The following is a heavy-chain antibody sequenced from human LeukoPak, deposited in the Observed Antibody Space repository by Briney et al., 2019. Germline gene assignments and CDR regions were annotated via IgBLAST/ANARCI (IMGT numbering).Heavy chain of an antibody. D-gene: IGHD2-2*01. J-gene: IGHJ6*03. CDR1: GGTFTSYD. Sequence: GASVKVSCKASGGTFTSYDINWVRQATGQGLGWMGWMNPNSGNTGYAQKFQSRVTMTRNTSISTAYMELSSLRSEDTAVYYCARGPRCSSTSCYVYYYYMDVWGKGTTVTISS. CDR2: MNPNSGNT. CDR3: ARGPRCSSTSCYVYYYYMDV. V-gene: IGHV1-8*01.